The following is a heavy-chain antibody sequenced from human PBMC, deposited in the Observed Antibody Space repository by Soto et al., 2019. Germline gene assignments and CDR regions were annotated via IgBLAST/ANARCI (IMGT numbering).Heavy chain of an antibody. D-gene: IGHD5-12*01. J-gene: IGHJ4*02. CDR1: GDSMNNYY. CDR2: IYSSGGT. Sequence: QVQLQESGPGLVKPSETLSLTCTVSGDSMNNYYWTWIRQPPGKGLEWIGYIYSSGGTIYSPSLRGLLSLSINTSESQFSIKLTSVAAADTAVYYCARGKRASGYYRDDYLGQGTLVTVSS. CDR3: ARGKRASGYYRDDY. V-gene: IGHV4-59*01.